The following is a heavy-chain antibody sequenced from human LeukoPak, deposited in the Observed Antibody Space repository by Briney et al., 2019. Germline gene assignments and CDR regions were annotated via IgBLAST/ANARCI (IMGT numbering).Heavy chain of an antibody. CDR2: INPNSGGT. J-gene: IGHJ4*02. CDR3: ARGTRSEDSSGYYLD. CDR1: GYTFTGYY. D-gene: IGHD3-22*01. V-gene: IGHV1-2*06. Sequence: ASVKVSCKASGYTFTGYYMHWVRQAPGQGLEWMGRINPNSGGTNYAQKFQGRVTMTRDTSISTAYMELSRLRSDDTAVYYCARGTRSEDSSGYYLDWGQGTLVTVSS.